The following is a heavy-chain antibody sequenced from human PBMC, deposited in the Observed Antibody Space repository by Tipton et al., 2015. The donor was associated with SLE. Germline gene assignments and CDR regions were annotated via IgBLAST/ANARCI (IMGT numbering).Heavy chain of an antibody. CDR2: ISSSGSTI. CDR3: ARDSGGYYPYFDY. D-gene: IGHD3-3*01. V-gene: IGHV3-11*04. J-gene: IGHJ4*02. Sequence: SLRLSCAASGFTFSDYYMSWIRQAPGKGLEWVSYISSSGSTIYYADSVKGRFTISTDNAKNSLYLQMNSLRAEDTAVYYCARDSGGYYPYFDYWGQGTLVTVSS. CDR1: GFTFSDYY.